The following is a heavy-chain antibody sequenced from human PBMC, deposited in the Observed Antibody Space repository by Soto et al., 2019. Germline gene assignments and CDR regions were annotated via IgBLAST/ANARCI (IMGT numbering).Heavy chain of an antibody. D-gene: IGHD3-10*01. CDR1: VFTCSSYA. CDR2: ISGSGGST. V-gene: IGHV3-23*01. CDR3: AKGMAVRGLTKTYYYYYGMDV. Sequence: GSLRLSCAASVFTCSSYAISWVRQAPWKGLEWVSSISGSGGSTYYADSVKGRFTISRDNSKNTLYLQMNSLRAEDTAVYFCAKGMAVRGLTKTYYYYYGMDVWGQGTTVTVSS. J-gene: IGHJ6*02.